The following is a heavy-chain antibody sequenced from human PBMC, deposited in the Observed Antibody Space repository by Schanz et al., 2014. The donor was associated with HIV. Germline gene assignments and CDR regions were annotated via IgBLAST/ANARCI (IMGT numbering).Heavy chain of an antibody. Sequence: VQLVESGGGVVQPGRSLRLSCAASGFTFNTYAMAWVRQAPGKGLECVSSIDNNGGRTYYADSVKGRFTISRDNSKYTLNLQMNSLRAEDTAVYYCVKFLRKYDYYGMDVWGQGTTVTVSS. CDR3: VKFLRKYDYYGMDV. J-gene: IGHJ6*02. CDR1: GFTFNTYA. V-gene: IGHV3-23*04. CDR2: IDNNGGRT.